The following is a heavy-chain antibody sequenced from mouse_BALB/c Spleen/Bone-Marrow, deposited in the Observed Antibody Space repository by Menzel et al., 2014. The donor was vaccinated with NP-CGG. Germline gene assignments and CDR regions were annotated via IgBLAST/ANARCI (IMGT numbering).Heavy chain of an antibody. CDR2: INPYNGGT. CDR3: ARGHYYGYYFDY. V-gene: IGHV1-18*01. J-gene: IGHJ2*01. Sequence: EVQVVESGPELVKPGASMKISCKASGYSFTGYTMNWVKQSHGKNLEWIGLINPYNGGTSHNQKFKGKATLTVDKSSSTAYMELLSLTSEDSAVYYCARGHYYGYYFDYWGQGTTLTVSS. CDR1: GYSFTGYT. D-gene: IGHD1-2*01.